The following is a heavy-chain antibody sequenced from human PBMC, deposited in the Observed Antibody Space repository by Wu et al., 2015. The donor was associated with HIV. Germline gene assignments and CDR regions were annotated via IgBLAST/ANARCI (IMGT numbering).Heavy chain of an antibody. J-gene: IGHJ4*02. V-gene: IGHV1-46*01. CDR2: INPSGDIT. D-gene: IGHD3-22*01. CDR3: ARQYDSSGYYLDY. CDR1: GHIFTTNY. Sequence: QVQLVQSGAEVKKPGASVKVSCKASGHIFTTNYIQWVRQAPGQGLEWMGIINPSGDITRYAQKFQGRVTMTRDTSTSTVYMKLSSLRSEDTAVYYCARQYDSSGYYLDYWGQGTLVTVS.